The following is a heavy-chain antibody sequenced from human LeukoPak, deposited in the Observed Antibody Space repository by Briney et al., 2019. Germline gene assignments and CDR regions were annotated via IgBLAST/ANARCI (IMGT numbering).Heavy chain of an antibody. CDR3: SRDDPIAYCGGDCLGY. CDR1: GGTFSSYT. CDR2: IIPILGIA. Sequence: ASVKVSXRASGGTFSSYTISWVRQAPGQGLEWIGRIIPILGIANYAQKFQGRVTITADKSTSTAYMELSSLRSEDTAVYYCSRDDPIAYCGGDCLGYWGQGTLVTVSS. D-gene: IGHD2-21*01. V-gene: IGHV1-69*04. J-gene: IGHJ4*02.